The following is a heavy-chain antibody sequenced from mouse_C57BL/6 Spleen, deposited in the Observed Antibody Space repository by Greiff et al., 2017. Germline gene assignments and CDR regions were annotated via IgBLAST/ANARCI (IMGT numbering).Heavy chain of an antibody. CDR3: ARERDYYGSSYGFAY. J-gene: IGHJ3*01. Sequence: EVKVVESEGGLVQPGSSMKLSCTASGFTFSDYYMAWVRQVPEKGLEWVANINYDGSSTYYLDSLKSRFIISRDNAKNILYLQMSSLKSEDTATYYCARERDYYGSSYGFAYWGQGTLVTVAA. CDR2: INYDGSST. D-gene: IGHD1-1*01. CDR1: GFTFSDYY. V-gene: IGHV5-16*01.